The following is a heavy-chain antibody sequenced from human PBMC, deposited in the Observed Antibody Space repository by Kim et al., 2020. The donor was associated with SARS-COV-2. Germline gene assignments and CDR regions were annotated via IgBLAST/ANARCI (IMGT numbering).Heavy chain of an antibody. CDR3: ARETGREENYYYGMDV. V-gene: IGHV1-69*13. CDR2: IIPIFGTA. Sequence: SVKVSCKASGGTFSSYAISWVRQAPGQGLEWMGGIIPIFGTANYAQKFQGRVTITADESTSTAYMELSSLRSEDTAVYYCARETGREENYYYGMDVWGQGTTVTVSS. CDR1: GGTFSSYA. J-gene: IGHJ6*02. D-gene: IGHD1-26*01.